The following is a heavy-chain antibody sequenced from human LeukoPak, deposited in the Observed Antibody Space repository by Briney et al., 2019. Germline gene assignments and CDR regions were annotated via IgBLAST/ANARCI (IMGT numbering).Heavy chain of an antibody. CDR2: INPNSGGT. J-gene: IGHJ4*02. D-gene: IGHD6-13*01. CDR1: EYTFTGYY. CDR3: ARGAYSSSWSYYSDY. Sequence: ASVKVSCKASEYTFTGYYMHWVRQAPGQGLEWMGWINPNSGGTNYAQKFQGRVTMTRDTSISTAYMELSRLRSDDTAVYYCARGAYSSSWSYYSDYWGQGTLVTVSS. V-gene: IGHV1-2*02.